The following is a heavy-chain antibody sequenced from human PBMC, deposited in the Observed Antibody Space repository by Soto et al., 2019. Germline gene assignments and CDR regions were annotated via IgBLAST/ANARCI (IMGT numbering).Heavy chain of an antibody. CDR1: GASISNYY. CDR2: IYASGNT. Sequence: QVQLQESGPGLVKPSETLSLTCTVSGASISNYYWSWIRQPAGKGLEWIGRIYASGNTNYNPSLKSRVTMSVDTSKNQFSLNLNSVTAADMAVYYCARESRSAAGTVEYWGQGTLVTVSS. CDR3: ARESRSAAGTVEY. D-gene: IGHD6-13*01. V-gene: IGHV4-4*07. J-gene: IGHJ4*02.